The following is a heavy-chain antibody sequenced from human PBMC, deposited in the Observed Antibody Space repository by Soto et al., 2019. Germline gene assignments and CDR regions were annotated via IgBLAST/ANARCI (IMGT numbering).Heavy chain of an antibody. D-gene: IGHD3-9*01. J-gene: IGHJ5*02. CDR2: IGASGGST. CDR1: GFTFSSYA. CDR3: AYRAVWQPFDWSLGWFDP. Sequence: GGSLRLSCAASGFTFSSYAMSWVRQAPGKGLEWVSAIGASGGSTYYADSVKSRLTIAKDTSKNLVVLAMTNMDPVDTGTYYCAYRAVWQPFDWSLGWFDPWGQGTLVTVSS. V-gene: IGHV3-23*01.